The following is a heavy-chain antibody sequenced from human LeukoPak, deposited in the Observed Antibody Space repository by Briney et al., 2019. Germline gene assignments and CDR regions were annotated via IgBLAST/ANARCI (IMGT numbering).Heavy chain of an antibody. J-gene: IGHJ6*02. Sequence: GRSLRLSCAASGFTFSSYAMHWVRQAPGKGLEWVAVISYDGSNKYYADSVKGRFTISRDNSKNTLYLQMNSLRAEDTAVYYCARDLESSSSYYYYYYGMEVWGQGTTVTVSS. CDR2: ISYDGSNK. V-gene: IGHV3-30-3*01. CDR3: ARDLESSSSYYYYYYGMEV. D-gene: IGHD6-6*01. CDR1: GFTFSSYA.